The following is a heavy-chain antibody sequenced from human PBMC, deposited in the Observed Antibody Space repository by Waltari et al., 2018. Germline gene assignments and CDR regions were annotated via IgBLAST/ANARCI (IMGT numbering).Heavy chain of an antibody. CDR1: GYSFTSYW. CDR2: NYPGDTET. J-gene: IGHJ4*02. D-gene: IGHD3-22*01. V-gene: IGHV5-51*01. Sequence: EVQLVQSGAEVKKPGESLKISCKGSGYSFTSYWIGWVRQMPGKGLEWMGINYPGDTETRYSPSFQGQVTSSADKSISTAYLQWSSLKASDTAMYYCARHGSGGRYYYDSSGYPYWGQGTLVTVSS. CDR3: ARHGSGGRYYYDSSGYPY.